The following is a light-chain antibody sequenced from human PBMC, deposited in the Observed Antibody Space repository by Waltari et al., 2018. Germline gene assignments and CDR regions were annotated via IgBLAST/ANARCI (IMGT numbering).Light chain of an antibody. Sequence: DIQMTQSPSTLSASVGDRVTITCRASQSFSTWLAWYQQKPGKAPKLLIYKASSLGSGVTSRFSGSGSGTEFTLTISTLQPDDFATYYCQQYNSYPWTFGQGTNVEIK. CDR1: QSFSTW. V-gene: IGKV1-5*03. CDR3: QQYNSYPWT. J-gene: IGKJ1*01. CDR2: KAS.